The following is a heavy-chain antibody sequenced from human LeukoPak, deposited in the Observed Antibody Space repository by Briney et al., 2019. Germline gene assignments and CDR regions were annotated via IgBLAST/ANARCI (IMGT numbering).Heavy chain of an antibody. J-gene: IGHJ4*02. CDR2: ISTDGSTT. Sequence: GGSLRLSCATSGFTISSYWMHWVRQAPGKGLEWVSRISTDGSTTMYADSVKGRFIISRDVAKNTLYLQMNSLGDEDTAVYYCARDLDDYGGNSPLGYWGQGTLVTVSS. V-gene: IGHV3-74*03. CDR1: GFTISSYW. CDR3: ARDLDDYGGNSPLGY. D-gene: IGHD4-23*01.